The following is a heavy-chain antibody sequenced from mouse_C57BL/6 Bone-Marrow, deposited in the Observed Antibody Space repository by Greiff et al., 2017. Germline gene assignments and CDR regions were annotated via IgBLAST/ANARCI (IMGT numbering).Heavy chain of an antibody. V-gene: IGHV1-81*01. D-gene: IGHD2-3*01. CDR2: IYPRSGNT. Sequence: QVQLQQSGAELERPGASVKLSCKASGYTFTSYGISWVKQRTGQGLEWIGEIYPRSGNTYYNEKFKGKATLTADKSSSTAYMELRSLTSEDSAVYFCARDDGYYGEFDYWGQGTTLTVSS. CDR3: ARDDGYYGEFDY. J-gene: IGHJ2*01. CDR1: GYTFTSYG.